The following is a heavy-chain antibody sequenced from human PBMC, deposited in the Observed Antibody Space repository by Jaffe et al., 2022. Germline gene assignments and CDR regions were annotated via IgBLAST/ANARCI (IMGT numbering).Heavy chain of an antibody. CDR3: ARDRSGPHGDDRLNDY. CDR1: GYTFTSYY. D-gene: IGHD4-17*01. V-gene: IGHV1-46*01. CDR2: INPSGGST. J-gene: IGHJ4*02. Sequence: QVQLVQSGAEVKKPGASVKVSCKASGYTFTSYYMHWVRQAPGQGLEWMGIINPSGGSTSYAQKFQGRVTMTRDTSTSTVYMELSSLRSEDTAVYYCARDRSGPHGDDRLNDYWGQGTLVTVSS.